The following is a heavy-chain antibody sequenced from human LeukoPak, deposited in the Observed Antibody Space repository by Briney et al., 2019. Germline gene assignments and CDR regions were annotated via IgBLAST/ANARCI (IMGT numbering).Heavy chain of an antibody. D-gene: IGHD3-10*01. CDR3: ARGLRSRSNHNWFDP. J-gene: IGHJ5*02. CDR1: GGSTSSDY. CDR2: IYHSGST. V-gene: IGHV4-59*12. Sequence: PSETLSLTCTVSGGSTSSDYWSWIRQSPGKGLEWIGYIYHSGSTYYNPSLKSRVTISVDRSKNQFSLKLSSVTAADTAVYYCARGLRSRSNHNWFDPWGQGTLVTVSS.